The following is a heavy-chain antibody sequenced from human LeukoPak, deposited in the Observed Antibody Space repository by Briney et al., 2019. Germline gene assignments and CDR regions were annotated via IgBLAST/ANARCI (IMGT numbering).Heavy chain of an antibody. Sequence: PSETLSLTCTVSGGSISSYYWSWIRQPAGKGLEWIGRIYTSGSTNYNPSLKSRVTMSVDTSKNQFSLKLSSVTAADTAVYYCARDLVYYGSGSLDGDYWGQGTLVTVSS. CDR1: GGSISSYY. CDR3: ARDLVYYGSGSLDGDY. CDR2: IYTSGST. V-gene: IGHV4-4*07. J-gene: IGHJ4*02. D-gene: IGHD3-10*01.